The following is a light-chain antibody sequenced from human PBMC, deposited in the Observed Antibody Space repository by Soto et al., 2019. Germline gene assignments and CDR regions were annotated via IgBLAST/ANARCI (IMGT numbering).Light chain of an antibody. J-gene: IGKJ1*01. V-gene: IGKV3-15*01. Sequence: EIVMTQSPATLSVSPGQRATLSCRASQSLNSKLAWYQQKPGQAPRLLIYGASTRATGIPARFSGSGSGTEFTRTISSLQSEDFAVYYCQQYDFWPRTFGQGTKVESK. CDR3: QQYDFWPRT. CDR1: QSLNSK. CDR2: GAS.